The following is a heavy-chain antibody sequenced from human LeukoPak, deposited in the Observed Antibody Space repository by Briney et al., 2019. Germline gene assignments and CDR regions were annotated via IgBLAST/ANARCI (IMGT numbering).Heavy chain of an antibody. D-gene: IGHD6-19*01. Sequence: SETLSLTCTVSGDSISSNEWWSWVRQPPEKGLEWIGEVFHSGSTNYNPSLKSRVTISIDKSKNQFSLEVTSVTAADTAMYYCARDLAVAGTNYFDYWGQGALVTVSS. CDR2: VFHSGST. J-gene: IGHJ4*02. V-gene: IGHV4-4*02. CDR3: ARDLAVAGTNYFDY. CDR1: GDSISSNEW.